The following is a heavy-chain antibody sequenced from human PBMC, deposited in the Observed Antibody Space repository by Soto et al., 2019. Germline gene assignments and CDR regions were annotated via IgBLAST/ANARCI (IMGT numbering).Heavy chain of an antibody. Sequence: QLQLQESGSGLVKPSQTLSLTCAVSGGSISSGGYSWSWIRHPPGKGLEWIGYIYHSGSSYYHPCLKSRATISVDRSKNQFSLKLSSVAAADTAVYYCAAGGGLLRYYWGQGTLVTVS. CDR3: AAGGGLLRYY. D-gene: IGHD1-26*01. CDR1: GGSISSGGYS. J-gene: IGHJ4*02. CDR2: IYHSGSS. V-gene: IGHV4-30-2*01.